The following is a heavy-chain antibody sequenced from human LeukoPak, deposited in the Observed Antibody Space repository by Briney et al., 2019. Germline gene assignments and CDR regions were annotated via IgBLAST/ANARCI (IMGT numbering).Heavy chain of an antibody. J-gene: IGHJ4*02. CDR2: INHRGST. V-gene: IGHV4-34*01. CDR3: ARSWAGMYYPFYYFDY. D-gene: IGHD2-8*01. CDR1: GDSFSGYY. Sequence: NPSETLSLTCAVYGDSFSGYYWSWIRQPPGKGLEWIAEINHRGSTHYNPSLKSRVNISADTSKNQFSLNLDSVTAADTAVYYCARSWAGMYYPFYYFDYWGQGSLVTVSS.